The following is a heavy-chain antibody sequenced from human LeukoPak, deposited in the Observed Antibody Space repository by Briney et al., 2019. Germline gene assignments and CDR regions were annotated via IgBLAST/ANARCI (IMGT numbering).Heavy chain of an antibody. CDR2: VSKDVLNK. CDR3: ARGSTIIPPYFDL. CDR1: GFTITNAD. Sequence: PGGSLRLSCLASGFTITNADLHWVRQAPGKGLEWVEVVSKDVLNKESADSMKGRFSFSRDTSTNTLYLEVNMMRLEDTAVYYCARGSTIIPPYFDLWGQGIPVTVSS. J-gene: IGHJ4*02. V-gene: IGHV3-30*03. D-gene: IGHD1/OR15-1a*01.